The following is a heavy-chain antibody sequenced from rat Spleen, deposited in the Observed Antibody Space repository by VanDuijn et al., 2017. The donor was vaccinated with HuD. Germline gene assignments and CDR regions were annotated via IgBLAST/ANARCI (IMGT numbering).Heavy chain of an antibody. Sequence: EVKLVESGGGLAQPGRSLKISCAASGFNFNDHWMGWVRQAPKKGLEWVATISSDGTNTYYRGSVKGRFTISRDNAKNTQYLQMDSLRSEDTATYYCARHASGYGVMDAWGQGASVTVSS. CDR1: GFNFNDHW. CDR3: ARHASGYGVMDA. CDR2: ISSDGTNT. J-gene: IGHJ4*01. V-gene: IGHV5-7*01. D-gene: IGHD4-3*01.